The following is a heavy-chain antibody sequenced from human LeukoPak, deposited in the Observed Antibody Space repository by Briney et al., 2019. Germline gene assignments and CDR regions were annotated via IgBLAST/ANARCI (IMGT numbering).Heavy chain of an antibody. D-gene: IGHD5-24*01. V-gene: IGHV3-53*01. J-gene: IGHJ4*02. Sequence: GGSLRLSCAATEFTVSRSYMTWVRQAPGKGLEWGSVLRSGGTIEYADTVKGRFTISRDISKNTVYLQMNTLRSEDTAVYSCAREGEKADGYNHGLERWGQGTLVTVSS. CDR1: EFTVSRSY. CDR2: LRSGGTI. CDR3: AREGEKADGYNHGLER.